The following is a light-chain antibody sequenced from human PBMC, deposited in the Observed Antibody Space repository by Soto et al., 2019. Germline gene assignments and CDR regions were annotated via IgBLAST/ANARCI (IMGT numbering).Light chain of an antibody. Sequence: EIVLTQSPGSLSLSPRERATLSCRASQSVTSSHLAWYQQKPGQAPRLLIYGASRRATGIPDRFSGSGSGTDFTLTISRLEPDDSAMYYCQQYGSSTYTFGHGTKGEIK. J-gene: IGKJ2*01. CDR1: QSVTSSH. CDR3: QQYGSSTYT. V-gene: IGKV3-20*01. CDR2: GAS.